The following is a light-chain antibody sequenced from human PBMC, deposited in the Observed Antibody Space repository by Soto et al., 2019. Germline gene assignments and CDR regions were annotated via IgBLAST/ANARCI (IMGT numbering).Light chain of an antibody. CDR1: QGISNY. CDR3: QKYDTAPWA. J-gene: IGKJ3*01. V-gene: IGKV1-27*01. Sequence: DIQMTQSPSSLSASVGDRVTLTCRASQGISNYLAWYQQKPGKVPKLLIYGASTLQSGVSSRFSGSGSGTAFTLTISSLQAEDVATYYCQKYDTAPWAFGPGTKVDVK. CDR2: GAS.